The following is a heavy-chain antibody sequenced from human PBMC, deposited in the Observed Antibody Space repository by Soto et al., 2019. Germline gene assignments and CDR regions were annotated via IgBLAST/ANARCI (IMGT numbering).Heavy chain of an antibody. CDR2: ISSSSSTI. CDR3: ARIQAQDYFDWLSYRDY. D-gene: IGHD3-9*01. J-gene: IGHJ4*02. Sequence: GGSLRLSCAASGFTFSSYSMNWVRQAPGKGLEWVSYISSSSSTIYYADSVKGRFTISRDNAKNSLYLQMNSLRDEDTAVYYCARIQAQDYFDWLSYRDYWGQGTLVTVSA. V-gene: IGHV3-48*02. CDR1: GFTFSSYS.